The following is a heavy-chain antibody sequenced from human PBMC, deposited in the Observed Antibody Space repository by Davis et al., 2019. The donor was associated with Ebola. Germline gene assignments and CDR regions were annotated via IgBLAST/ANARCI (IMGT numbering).Heavy chain of an antibody. CDR1: GFTFSNYL. Sequence: PGGSLRLSCAASGFTFSNYLMSWVRQAPGKGLEWVSGISGGGFAYYADPVKGRFTISRDNSKGMVYLQMNSLRAEDTAVYYCVMDQKGYCTTTSCYGNYLDPWGQGTLVTVSS. CDR2: ISGGGFA. V-gene: IGHV3-23*01. CDR3: VMDQKGYCTTTSCYGNYLDP. J-gene: IGHJ5*02. D-gene: IGHD2-2*01.